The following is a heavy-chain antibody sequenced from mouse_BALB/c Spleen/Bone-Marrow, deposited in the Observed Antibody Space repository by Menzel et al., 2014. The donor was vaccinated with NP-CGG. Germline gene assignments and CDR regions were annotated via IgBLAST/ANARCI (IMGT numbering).Heavy chain of an antibody. CDR2: INPSSGYT. V-gene: IGHV1-4*02. CDR1: GYTFTSYT. Sequence: VMLVESAAELARPGASVKMSCEASGYTFTSYTMHWVKQRPGQGLEWIGYINPSSGYTEYNQKFKDKTTLTADKSSSTAYMQLSSLTSEDSAVYYCAYWDLAYWGQGTLVTVSA. J-gene: IGHJ3*01. CDR3: AYWDLAY. D-gene: IGHD4-1*01.